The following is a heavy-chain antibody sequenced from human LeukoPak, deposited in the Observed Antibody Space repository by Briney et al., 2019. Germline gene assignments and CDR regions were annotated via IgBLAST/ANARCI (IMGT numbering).Heavy chain of an antibody. D-gene: IGHD3-10*01. Sequence: GGSLRLSSAASGFTFSSYSMNWVRQAPGKGLEWVSSISSSSSYIYYADSVKGRFTISRDNSKNTLYLQMNSLRAEDTAVYYCAKGRAFITFDIWGQGTMVTVSS. V-gene: IGHV3-21*04. CDR2: ISSSSSYI. CDR3: AKGRAFITFDI. J-gene: IGHJ3*02. CDR1: GFTFSSYS.